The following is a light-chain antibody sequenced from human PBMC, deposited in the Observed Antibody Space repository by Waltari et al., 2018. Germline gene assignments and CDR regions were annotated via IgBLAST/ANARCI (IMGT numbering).Light chain of an antibody. V-gene: IGKV1-16*02. CDR3: QQYHSYPLT. Sequence: DLQMTQSPSSLSASVGDRVTITCRASRGITNYLAWFQHKPGKAPKSLIYGASRLQSGVPSKFSGSGSGTDFTLTISSLQPEDFATYYCQQYHSYPLTFGGGTKVEIK. CDR1: RGITNY. CDR2: GAS. J-gene: IGKJ4*01.